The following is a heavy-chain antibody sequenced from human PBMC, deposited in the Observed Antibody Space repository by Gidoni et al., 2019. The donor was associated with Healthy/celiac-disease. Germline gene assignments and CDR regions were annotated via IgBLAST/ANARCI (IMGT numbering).Heavy chain of an antibody. CDR3: ARTDYDILTGYHHYFDY. CDR1: GFSLSNARMG. V-gene: IGHV2-26*01. CDR2: IFSNDEK. Sequence: QVTLKESGPVLVKPTETLTLTCTVSGFSLSNARMGVSWIRQPPGKALEWLAHIFSNDEKSYSTSLKIRLTISKDTSNSQVVLTMTNMDPVDTATYYCARTDYDILTGYHHYFDYWGQGTLVTVSS. J-gene: IGHJ4*02. D-gene: IGHD3-9*01.